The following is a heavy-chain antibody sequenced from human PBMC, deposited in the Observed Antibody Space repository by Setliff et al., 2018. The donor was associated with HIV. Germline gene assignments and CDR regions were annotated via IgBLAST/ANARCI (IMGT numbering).Heavy chain of an antibody. CDR2: INHSGRT. CDR1: GGSFSGYY. D-gene: IGHD3-22*01. J-gene: IGHJ6*03. CDR3: ARGFSGDYLFTGYLDV. Sequence: PSETLSLTCAVYGGSFSGYYWSWIRQAPGKGLEWIGEINHSGRTKYNPSLKSRVTLSVDTSKNQFSPKLTSVTAADTAFYYCARGFSGDYLFTGYLDVWGKGTTVTVSS. V-gene: IGHV4-34*01.